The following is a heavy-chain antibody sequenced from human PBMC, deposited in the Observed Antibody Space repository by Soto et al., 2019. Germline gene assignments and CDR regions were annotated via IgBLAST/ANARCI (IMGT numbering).Heavy chain of an antibody. D-gene: IGHD3-3*01. CDR3: ARRSAQITIFRVVPGYYGMDV. J-gene: IGHJ6*02. Sequence: GESLKISCKGSGYSFTSYWIGWVRQMPGKGLEWMGIIYHGDSDTRYSPSFQGQVTISADKSISTAYLQWSSLKASDTAMYYCARRSAQITIFRVVPGYYGMDVWGQGTPVTVSS. V-gene: IGHV5-51*01. CDR2: IYHGDSDT. CDR1: GYSFTSYW.